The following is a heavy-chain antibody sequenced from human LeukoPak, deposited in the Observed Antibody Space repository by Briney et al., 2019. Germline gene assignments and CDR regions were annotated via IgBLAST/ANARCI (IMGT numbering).Heavy chain of an antibody. CDR1: GYAFSSYG. V-gene: IGHV1-18*01. CDR2: ISAYDGNT. J-gene: IGHJ3*02. Sequence: GASVKVSCKASGYAFSSYGFSWVRQAPGQGLEWMGWISAYDGNTKSVEKLQGRVTMTTDTSTSTAYMELRSLRSDDTAVYYCASNTQNAFDIWGQGTMVTVSS. CDR3: ASNTQNAFDI.